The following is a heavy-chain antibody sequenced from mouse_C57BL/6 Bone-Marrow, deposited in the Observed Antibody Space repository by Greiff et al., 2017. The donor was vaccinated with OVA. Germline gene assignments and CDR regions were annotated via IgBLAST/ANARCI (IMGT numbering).Heavy chain of an antibody. CDR3: AREGGYYAIDY. V-gene: IGHV1-54*01. CDR2: INPGSGGT. Sequence: QVQLQQSGAELVRPGTSVKVSCKASGYAFTNYLIEWVKQRPGQGLEWIGVINPGSGGTNYNEKFKGKATLTADKSSSTAYMQLSSLTSEDSAVYFCAREGGYYAIDYWGQGTSVTVSS. CDR1: GYAFTNYL. J-gene: IGHJ4*01.